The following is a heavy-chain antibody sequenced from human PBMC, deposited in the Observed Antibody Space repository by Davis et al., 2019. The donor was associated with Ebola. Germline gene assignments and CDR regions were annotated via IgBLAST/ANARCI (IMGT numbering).Heavy chain of an antibody. CDR3: ARNGYYYDSSGFPPLFDP. J-gene: IGHJ5*02. V-gene: IGHV3-7*03. D-gene: IGHD3-22*01. Sequence: GESLKISCAASGFTFSSYWMSWVRQAPGKGLEWVANIKQDGSEKYYVDSVRGRFTISRDNAKNSLYLRMNSLRAEDTAVYYCARNGYYYDSSGFPPLFDPWGQGTLVTVSS. CDR2: IKQDGSEK. CDR1: GFTFSSYW.